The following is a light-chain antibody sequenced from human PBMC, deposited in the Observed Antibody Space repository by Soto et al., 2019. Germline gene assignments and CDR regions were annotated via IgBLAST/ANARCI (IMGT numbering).Light chain of an antibody. CDR2: GAA. CDR1: QSVTRTY. CDR3: HQYDRSPFT. Sequence: EIVLTQSPGTLSLSPGERATLSCRASQSVTRTYLAWYQQTPGQAARLLIYGAANRATGVPDRFSGSGSGTDFTLTISGLEPEDFAVYYCHQYDRSPFTFGQGTRLEIK. J-gene: IGKJ5*01. V-gene: IGKV3-20*01.